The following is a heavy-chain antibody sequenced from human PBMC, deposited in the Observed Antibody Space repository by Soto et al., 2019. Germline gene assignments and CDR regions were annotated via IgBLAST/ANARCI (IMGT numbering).Heavy chain of an antibody. CDR2: VYYRGRS. D-gene: IGHD4-17*01. J-gene: IGHJ4*02. Sequence: PSETLSLTCTLSGGSVTNSSYYWGWTRQSPGKGLEWIGSVYYRGRSYSKSSVKSRVTISVDTSKNRFSLSLNSVTASDTAVYFCVSQRTTVPTQAYFDYWGPGALVTVS. CDR1: GGSVTNSSYY. CDR3: VSQRTTVPTQAYFDY. V-gene: IGHV4-39*01.